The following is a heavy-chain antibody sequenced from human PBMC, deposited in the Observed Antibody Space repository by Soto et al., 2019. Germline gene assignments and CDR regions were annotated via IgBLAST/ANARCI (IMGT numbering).Heavy chain of an antibody. V-gene: IGHV3-23*01. J-gene: IGHJ4*02. CDR2: ISGSGGST. Sequence: EVQLLESGGGLVQPGGSLRRSCAASGFTFSSYAMSWVRQAPGKGLEWVSAISGSGGSTYYADSVKGRFTISRDNSKNTLYLQMNSLRAEDTAVYYCAQDQLAVAGNLKNWGQGTLVTVSS. CDR3: AQDQLAVAGNLKN. CDR1: GFTFSSYA. D-gene: IGHD6-19*01.